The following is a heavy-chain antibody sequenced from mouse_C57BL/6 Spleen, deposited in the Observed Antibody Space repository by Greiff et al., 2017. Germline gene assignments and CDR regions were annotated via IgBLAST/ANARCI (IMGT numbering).Heavy chain of an antibody. CDR2: IDPSDSYT. D-gene: IGHD1-1*01. J-gene: IGHJ1*03. Sequence: QVQLKQPGAELVKPGASVKLSCKASGYTFTSYWMQWVKQRPGQGLEWIGEIDPSDSYTNYNQKFKGKATLTVDTSSSTAYMQLSSLTSEDSAVYYCAREEGLLLWGTGTTVTVSS. V-gene: IGHV1-50*01. CDR1: GYTFTSYW. CDR3: AREEGLLL.